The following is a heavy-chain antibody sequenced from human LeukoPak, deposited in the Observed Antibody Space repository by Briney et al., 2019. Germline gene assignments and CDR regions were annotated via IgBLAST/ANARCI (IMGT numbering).Heavy chain of an antibody. CDR3: GTLVVVTATSDHCFDY. V-gene: IGHV5-51*01. J-gene: IGHJ4*02. Sequence: PGESLKIFCKGSGYSFNKYWMGWVRQMPGKGLEWMGTIYPGDSETGYSPPFQRQVTLSADKSISTAYLQWSSLKASDTATFYCGTLVVVTATSDHCFDYWGQGTLVTVSS. CDR1: GYSFNKYW. D-gene: IGHD2-21*02. CDR2: IYPGDSET.